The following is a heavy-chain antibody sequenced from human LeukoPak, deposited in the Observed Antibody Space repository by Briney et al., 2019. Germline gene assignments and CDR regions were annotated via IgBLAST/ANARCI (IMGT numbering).Heavy chain of an antibody. V-gene: IGHV3-23*01. CDR1: GFTLGRYV. D-gene: IGHD2-8*02. CDR2: ISAGGHNT. CDR3: AKLPPRAVLVSDY. Sequence: PGGSLRLSCAASGFTLGRYVMSWVRQAPGKGLEWVSSISAGGHNTYYADSVKGLFTISRDISKNTLYLQMDSLRAEDTAVYYCAKLPPRAVLVSDYWGQGTLVTVSS. J-gene: IGHJ4*02.